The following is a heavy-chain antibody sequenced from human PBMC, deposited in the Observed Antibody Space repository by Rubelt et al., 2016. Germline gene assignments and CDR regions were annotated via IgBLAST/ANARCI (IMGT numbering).Heavy chain of an antibody. Sequence: QLQLQESGPGLVKPSETLSLTCTVSGGSISSSSYYCGWIRQPPGKGLEWIGSIYYSGSTYYNPSLRSRVTIYVDTSKNQFSLKLSSVTAADTAVYYCARDPRAGTTSFDYWGQGTLVTVSS. V-gene: IGHV4-39*07. CDR2: IYYSGST. CDR1: GGSISSSSYY. J-gene: IGHJ4*02. D-gene: IGHD1-7*01. CDR3: ARDPRAGTTSFDY.